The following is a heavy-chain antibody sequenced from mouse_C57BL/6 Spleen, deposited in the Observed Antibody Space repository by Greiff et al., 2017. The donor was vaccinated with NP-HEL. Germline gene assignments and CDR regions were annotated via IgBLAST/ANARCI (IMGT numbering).Heavy chain of an antibody. CDR3: ARGDWGTAWFAY. CDR1: GYAFTNYY. Sequence: VQLQQSGAELVRPGTSVKVSCKASGYAFTNYYIEWVKQRPGQGLEWIGEINPGSGGTNYNEKFKGTATLTADKSSSTAYMQLSSLTSEASAFYVRARGDWGTAWFAYWGKGTPVTVSA. J-gene: IGHJ3*01. V-gene: IGHV1-54*01. D-gene: IGHD2-14*01. CDR2: INPGSGGT.